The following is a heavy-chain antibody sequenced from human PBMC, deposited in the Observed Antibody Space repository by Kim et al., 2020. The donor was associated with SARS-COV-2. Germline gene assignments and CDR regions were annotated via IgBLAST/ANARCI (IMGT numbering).Heavy chain of an antibody. J-gene: IGHJ6*02. V-gene: IGHV3-11*04. CDR3: ARDTGDGSSGWYRDYYYGMDV. Sequence: GGSLRLSCAASGFTFSDYYMSWIRQAPGKGLEWVSYISSSGSTIYYADSVKGRFTISRDNAKNSLYLQMNSLRAEDTAVYYCARDTGDGSSGWYRDYYYGMDVWGQGTTVTVSS. CDR1: GFTFSDYY. CDR2: ISSSGSTI. D-gene: IGHD6-19*01.